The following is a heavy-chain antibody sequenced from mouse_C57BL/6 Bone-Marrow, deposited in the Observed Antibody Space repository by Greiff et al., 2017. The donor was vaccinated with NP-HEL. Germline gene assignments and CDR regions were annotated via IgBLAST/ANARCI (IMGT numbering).Heavy chain of an antibody. D-gene: IGHD1-1*01. Sequence: QVQLQQPGAELVKPGASVKMSCKASGYTFTSYWITWVKQRPGQGLEWIGDIYPGSGSTNYNEKFKSKATLTVDTSSSTAYMQLSSLTSEDSAVYYCARGILLRFPWFAYWGQGTLVTVSA. V-gene: IGHV1-55*01. CDR2: IYPGSGST. J-gene: IGHJ3*01. CDR3: ARGILLRFPWFAY. CDR1: GYTFTSYW.